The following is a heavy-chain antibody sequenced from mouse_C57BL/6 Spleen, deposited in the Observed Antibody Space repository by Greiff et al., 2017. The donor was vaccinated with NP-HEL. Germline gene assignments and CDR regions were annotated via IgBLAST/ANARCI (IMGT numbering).Heavy chain of an antibody. J-gene: IGHJ4*01. D-gene: IGHD2-2*01. CDR1: GYAFSSSW. CDR3: ARVYVYDREGYAMDY. CDR2: IYPGDGDT. Sequence: VQLQQSGPELVKPGASVKISCKASGYAFSSSWMNWVKQRPGKGLEWIGRIYPGDGDTNYNGKFKGKATLTADKSSSTAYMQLSSLTSEDSAVYFCARVYVYDREGYAMDYWGQGTSVTVSS. V-gene: IGHV1-82*01.